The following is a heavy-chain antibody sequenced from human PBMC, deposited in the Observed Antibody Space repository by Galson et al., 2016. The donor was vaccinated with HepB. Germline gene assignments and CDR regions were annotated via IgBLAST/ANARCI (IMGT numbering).Heavy chain of an antibody. Sequence: SVKVSCKASGYTFTNYGFRWVRQVPGQGLEWMGWISSYNGNTRYAQNLQDRVTMTRDTSTSTVYMELGRLRSEDTAVYFSARVTLRGVTLDFLDFWGQGTLVTVSS. V-gene: IGHV1-18*04. CDR1: GYTFTNYG. D-gene: IGHD3-10*01. CDR3: ARVTLRGVTLDFLDF. CDR2: ISSYNGNT. J-gene: IGHJ4*02.